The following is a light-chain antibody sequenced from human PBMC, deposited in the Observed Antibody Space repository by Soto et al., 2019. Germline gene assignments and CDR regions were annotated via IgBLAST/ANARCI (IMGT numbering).Light chain of an antibody. Sequence: QSALTQPASVSGSPGQSITISCTGTSSDVGGYKYVSWYQLHPGTAPKLVIYDVTNRPSGVSNRFSGSKSGNTASLTISGLQAEDEAAYFCSSYTITSTLFGTGNKVTV. J-gene: IGLJ1*01. CDR2: DVT. V-gene: IGLV2-14*01. CDR3: SSYTITSTL. CDR1: SSDVGGYKY.